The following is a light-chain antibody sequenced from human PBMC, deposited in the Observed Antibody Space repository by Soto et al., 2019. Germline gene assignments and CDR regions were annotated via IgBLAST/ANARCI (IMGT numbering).Light chain of an antibody. CDR1: ESIDNW. CDR3: KQYENYWT. CDR2: AAS. V-gene: IGKV1-5*01. Sequence: DLEMTQSPSTLSASLGDTVTITCRASESIDNWLAWYQHKPGKAPKLLIYAASNLDSGVQSRFSGSGSGTEFSLTIRNLQPDDCATYYCKQYENYWTXGQGTKVDIK. J-gene: IGKJ1*01.